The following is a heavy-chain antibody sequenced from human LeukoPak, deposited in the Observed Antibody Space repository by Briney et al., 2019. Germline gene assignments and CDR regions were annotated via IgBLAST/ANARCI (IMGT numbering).Heavy chain of an antibody. D-gene: IGHD3-22*01. J-gene: IGHJ4*02. V-gene: IGHV3-48*03. CDR1: GFTFSSHE. CDR2: ISSSGTNI. CDR3: ARESDSYDSSGYLDFDY. Sequence: GGSLRLSCAASGFTFSSHEMNWVRQAPGKGLEWVSYISSSGTNIYYADSVKGRLSISRDNANNLLYLQMNSLRAEDTAVYYCARESDSYDSSGYLDFDYWGQGTLVTVSS.